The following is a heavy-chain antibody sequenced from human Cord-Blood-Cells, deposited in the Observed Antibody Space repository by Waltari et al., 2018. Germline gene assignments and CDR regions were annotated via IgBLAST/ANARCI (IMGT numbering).Heavy chain of an antibody. J-gene: IGHJ4*02. Sequence: KKPGSSVKVSCKASGGTFSSYAISWVRQAPGQGLEWMGGIIPIFGTANYAQKFQGRVTITADKSTSTAYMELSSLRSEDTAVEFCAGRSMKVTMVQGVEGGPFDYWGQGTLVTVSS. CDR1: GGTFSSYA. D-gene: IGHD3-10*01. CDR2: IIPIFGTA. CDR3: AGRSMKVTMVQGVEGGPFDY. V-gene: IGHV1-69*06.